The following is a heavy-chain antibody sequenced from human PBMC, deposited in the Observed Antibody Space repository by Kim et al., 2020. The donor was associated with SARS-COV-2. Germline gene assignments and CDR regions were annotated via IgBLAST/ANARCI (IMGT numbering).Heavy chain of an antibody. J-gene: IGHJ4*02. CDR3: ARANMVRGVITQYYFDY. CDR2: IYYSGST. D-gene: IGHD3-10*01. V-gene: IGHV4-31*03. CDR1: GGSISSGGYY. Sequence: SETLSLTCTVSGGSISSGGYYWSWIRQHPGKGLEWIGYIYYSGSTYYNPSLKSRVTISVDTSKNQFSLKLSSVTAADTAVYYCARANMVRGVITQYYFDYWGQGTLVTVSS.